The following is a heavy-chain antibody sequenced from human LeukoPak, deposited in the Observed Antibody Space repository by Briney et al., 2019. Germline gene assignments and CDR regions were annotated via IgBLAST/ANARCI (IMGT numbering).Heavy chain of an antibody. D-gene: IGHD3-16*01. J-gene: IGHJ4*02. V-gene: IGHV3-48*01. CDR3: ARGWGGFDY. CDR2: ISNSGTTI. CDR1: GFTLSSYT. Sequence: GGSLRLSCAASGFTLSSYTMNWVRQAPGKGLEWVSCISNSGTTIYYADSVKGRFTISRDNAKNSLFLQMNSLRAEDTAVYYCARGWGGFDYWGQGTLVTVSS.